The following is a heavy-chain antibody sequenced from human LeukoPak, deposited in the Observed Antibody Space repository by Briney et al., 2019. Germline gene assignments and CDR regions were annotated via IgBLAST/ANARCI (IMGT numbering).Heavy chain of an antibody. CDR2: IVVGSGNT. V-gene: IGHV1-58*02. CDR3: AADTSMPYSPFDY. D-gene: IGHD2/OR15-2a*01. Sequence: SVKVSCKASGFTFTSSAMQWVRQARGQRLEWIGWIVVGSGNTNYAQKFQERVTITRDMSTSTAYMELSSLRSEDTAVYYCAADTSMPYSPFDYWGQGTLVTVSS. J-gene: IGHJ4*02. CDR1: GFTFTSSA.